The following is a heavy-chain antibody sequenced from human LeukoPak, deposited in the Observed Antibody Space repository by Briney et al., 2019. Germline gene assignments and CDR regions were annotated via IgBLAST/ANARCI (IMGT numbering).Heavy chain of an antibody. Sequence: GGSLRLSCAASGFTFSSYSMNWVRQAPGKGLEWVSYISSSSSTIYYADSVKGRLTISRDNAKNSLYLQMNSLRDEDTAVYYCARPRGSYYRDAFDIWGQGTVVTVSS. V-gene: IGHV3-48*02. J-gene: IGHJ3*02. CDR1: GFTFSSYS. D-gene: IGHD1-26*01. CDR2: ISSSSSTI. CDR3: ARPRGSYYRDAFDI.